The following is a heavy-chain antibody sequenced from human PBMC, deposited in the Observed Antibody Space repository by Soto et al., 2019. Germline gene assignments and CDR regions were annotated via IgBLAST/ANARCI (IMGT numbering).Heavy chain of an antibody. Sequence: QVQLVESGGGVVQPGRSLRLSCSASGFTFSTYGMHWVRQAPGKGLEWVAVISNDGSKKYHGDSVKGRFTISRDNSKNTLYLEMSGLRAADTAVYYCASSSPESSGYYGGALEYWGQGTLVSVSS. CDR2: ISNDGSKK. V-gene: IGHV3-30*03. D-gene: IGHD3-22*01. CDR3: ASSSPESSGYYGGALEY. J-gene: IGHJ4*02. CDR1: GFTFSTYG.